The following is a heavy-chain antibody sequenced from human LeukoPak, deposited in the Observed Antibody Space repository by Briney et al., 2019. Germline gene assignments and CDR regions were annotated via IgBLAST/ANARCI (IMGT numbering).Heavy chain of an antibody. CDR2: INAGNGNT. CDR1: GYTFTSYA. J-gene: IGHJ6*04. CDR3: ARAPITMARGAYEGRSYGMDV. V-gene: IGHV1-3*01. Sequence: ASVKVSCKASGYTFTSYAMHWVRQAPGQRLEWMGWINAGNGNTKYSQKFQGRVTITRDTSASTAYMELSSLRSEDTAVYYCARAPITMARGAYEGRSYGMDVWGKGTTVTVSS. D-gene: IGHD3-10*01.